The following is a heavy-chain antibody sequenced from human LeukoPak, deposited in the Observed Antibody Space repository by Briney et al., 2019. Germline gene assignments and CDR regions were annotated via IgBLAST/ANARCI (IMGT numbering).Heavy chain of an antibody. CDR1: GFTFTSYS. Sequence: PGGSLRLSCAVSGFTFTSYSMNWVRLAPGKGLEWVSYIDKSSSNIYYADSVKGRFIISRDNAKNSLYLQMNSLRDEDTAVYYCARESYWGSSAKGFDYWGQGTLVIVSS. CDR2: IDKSSSNI. J-gene: IGHJ4*02. CDR3: ARESYWGSSAKGFDY. V-gene: IGHV3-48*02. D-gene: IGHD7-27*01.